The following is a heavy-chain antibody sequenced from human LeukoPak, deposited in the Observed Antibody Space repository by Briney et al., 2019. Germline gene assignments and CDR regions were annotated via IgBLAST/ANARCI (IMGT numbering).Heavy chain of an antibody. D-gene: IGHD6-13*01. J-gene: IGHJ6*03. CDR1: GGSISSYY. CDR3: ARVGSSSWYAYYYYYYYMDV. Sequence: PSETLSLTCTVSGGSISSYYWSWIRQPAGKGLEWIGEINHSGNTNYNPSLKSRVTISVDTSKNQFSLKLSSVTAADTAVYYCARVGSSSWYAYYYYYYYMDVWGKGTTVTVSS. CDR2: INHSGNT. V-gene: IGHV4-34*01.